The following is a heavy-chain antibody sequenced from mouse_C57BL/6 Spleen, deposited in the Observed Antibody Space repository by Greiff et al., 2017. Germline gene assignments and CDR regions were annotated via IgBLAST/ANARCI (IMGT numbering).Heavy chain of an antibody. Sequence: QVQLQQPGAELVRPGSSVKLSCKASGYTFTSYWMDWVKQRPGQGLEWIGNIYPSDSETHYNQKFKDKATLTVDKSSSTAYMQLSSLTSEDSAVYYCGRGDYYGSSFYWYFDVWGTGTTVTVSS. V-gene: IGHV1-61*01. D-gene: IGHD1-1*01. CDR3: GRGDYYGSSFYWYFDV. CDR1: GYTFTSYW. J-gene: IGHJ1*03. CDR2: IYPSDSET.